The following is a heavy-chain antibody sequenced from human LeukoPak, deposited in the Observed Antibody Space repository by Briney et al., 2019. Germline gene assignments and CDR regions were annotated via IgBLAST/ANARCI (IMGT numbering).Heavy chain of an antibody. V-gene: IGHV4-59*01. J-gene: IGHJ4*02. Sequence: PSETLSLTCTVSGGSISSYYWSWIRQPPGRGLEWIGYIYYSGSTNYNSSFKSRVTISIDTSKNQFSLRLSSVTAADTAVYYCARQDYYGSDHWGQGTLVTVSS. D-gene: IGHD3-10*01. CDR1: GGSISSYY. CDR3: ARQDYYGSDH. CDR2: IYYSGST.